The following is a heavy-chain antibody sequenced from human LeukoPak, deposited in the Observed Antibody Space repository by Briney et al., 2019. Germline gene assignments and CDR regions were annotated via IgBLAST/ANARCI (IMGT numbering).Heavy chain of an antibody. V-gene: IGHV1-2*02. D-gene: IGHD6-19*01. CDR2: INPNGGGT. CDR1: GYTFTDHY. Sequence: ASVKVSCKASGYTFTDHYMHWVRQAPGQGLEWMGWINPNGGGTNYAQRFQGRVSMTRDTSISTAYMELSRLRSDDTAVYYCASTLYSSGWYPDYWGQGTLATVSS. J-gene: IGHJ4*02. CDR3: ASTLYSSGWYPDY.